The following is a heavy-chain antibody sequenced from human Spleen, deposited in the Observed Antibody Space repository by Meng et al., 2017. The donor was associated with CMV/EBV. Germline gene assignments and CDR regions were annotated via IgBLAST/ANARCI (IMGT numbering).Heavy chain of an antibody. J-gene: IGHJ6*02. CDR1: GCSLTSTA. CDR2: SYNTGST. Sequence: SGPTLVKPTQTLTLTCTFSGCSLTSTAVRASWIRQPPGKALEWLGYSYNTGSTNYNPSLKSRVTTSVDTSKNQVSLSLTSVTAADTAVYYCARAQWQSDEGYFYGMAVWGQGTTVTVSS. D-gene: IGHD2-8*01. V-gene: IGHV4-59*11. CDR3: ARAQWQSDEGYFYGMAV.